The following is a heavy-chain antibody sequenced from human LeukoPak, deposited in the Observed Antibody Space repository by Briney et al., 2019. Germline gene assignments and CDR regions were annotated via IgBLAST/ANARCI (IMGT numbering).Heavy chain of an antibody. CDR1: GFTFGDHA. V-gene: IGHV3-49*04. Sequence: RSLRLSCSGYGFTFGDHAMSWVRQAPGKGLEWVGFIRSKAYRGTTEYAASVKGRFTISRDDSTSIAYLQMNSLRIEDTAVYYCARGPIQLWIHNAMDVWGQGTTVTVSS. CDR2: IRSKAYRGTT. CDR3: ARGPIQLWIHNAMDV. D-gene: IGHD5-18*01. J-gene: IGHJ6*02.